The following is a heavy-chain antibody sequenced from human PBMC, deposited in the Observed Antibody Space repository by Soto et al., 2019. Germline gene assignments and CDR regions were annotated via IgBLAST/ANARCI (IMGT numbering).Heavy chain of an antibody. V-gene: IGHV4-30-4*01. CDR1: GGSISTVDYW. J-gene: IGHJ4*02. Sequence: QVQLQESGPGLVKPSQTLSLTCTVSGGSISTVDYWWSWIRQSPDIGLEWIGHIYDGGRTYNNPSLESXXTXSXVTSKSQLSLTLSSVSAADTAVYYCARGPSGDKVDSWGQGTLVTVSS. CDR2: IYDGGRT. D-gene: IGHD7-27*01. CDR3: ARGPSGDKVDS.